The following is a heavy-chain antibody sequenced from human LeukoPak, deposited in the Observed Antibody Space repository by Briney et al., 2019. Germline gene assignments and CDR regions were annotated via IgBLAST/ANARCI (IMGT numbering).Heavy chain of an antibody. D-gene: IGHD3-22*01. V-gene: IGHV3-30*03. CDR2: VSHDGRTQ. Sequence: PGGSLRLSCAASGFTFSNYAMHWVRQAPGKGLEWVAFVSHDGRTQYYVDSVKGRFTISRDNSKNTLYLQMNSLRAEDTAVYYCAREHYYDSSGYYPIWGQGTMVTVSS. CDR1: GFTFSNYA. J-gene: IGHJ3*02. CDR3: AREHYYDSSGYYPI.